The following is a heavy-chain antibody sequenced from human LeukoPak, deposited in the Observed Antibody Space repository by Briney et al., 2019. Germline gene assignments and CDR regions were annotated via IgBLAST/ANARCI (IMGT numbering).Heavy chain of an antibody. CDR2: IYSGGST. D-gene: IGHD3-22*01. J-gene: IGHJ4*02. CDR1: GFTVRSNY. V-gene: IGHV3-66*01. Sequence: GGSLRLSCAASGFTVRSNYMSCVRQAPGKGLEWVSVIYSGGSTYYADSVKGRFTISRDNSKNTLYLQMNSLRAEDTAVYYCARDDSSGYYSVEYWGQGTLVTVSS. CDR3: ARDDSSGYYSVEY.